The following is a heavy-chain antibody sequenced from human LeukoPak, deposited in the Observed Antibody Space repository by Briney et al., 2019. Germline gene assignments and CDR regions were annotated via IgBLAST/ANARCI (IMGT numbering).Heavy chain of an antibody. CDR1: GFTFSTYG. CDR2: IWYDGSNK. J-gene: IGHJ3*02. CDR3: AREVTNDAFDI. V-gene: IGHV3-33*01. Sequence: PGGSLRLSCAASGFTFSTYGMHWVRQAPGKGLEWVAFIWYDGSNKYYADSVKGRFTISRDNSKNTLFLQMNSLRAEDTAVYYCAREVTNDAFDIWGQRTKVTVSS. D-gene: IGHD4-17*01.